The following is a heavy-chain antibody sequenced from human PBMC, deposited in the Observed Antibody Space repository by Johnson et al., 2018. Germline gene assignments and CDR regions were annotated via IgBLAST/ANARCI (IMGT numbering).Heavy chain of an antibody. D-gene: IGHD6-19*01. CDR2: PSDDGGNK. J-gene: IGHJ5*02. CDR1: GFTFSTSV. CDR3: AREGGSSGRAGWFDP. V-gene: IGHV3-30*03. Sequence: QVELVQSGGGVVQPERSLRLSCEASGFTFSTSVMHWVRQAPGKGLAWVAGPSDDGGNKHYGDSVKGRFIISRDNSKNTVYLEMNSLRPEDTAVYYCAREGGSSGRAGWFDPWGQGTLVTVSS.